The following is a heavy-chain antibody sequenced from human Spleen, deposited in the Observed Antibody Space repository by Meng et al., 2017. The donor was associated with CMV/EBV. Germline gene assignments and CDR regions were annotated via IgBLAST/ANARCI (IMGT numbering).Heavy chain of an antibody. V-gene: IGHV3-21*01. CDR1: GFSVSSNY. CDR2: ISTTSSYI. CDR3: ASGYRGYDLVPAV. Sequence: GESLKISCAASGFSVSSNYMIWVRQAPGKGLEWVSSISTTSSYIYHADSVKGRFTISRDNAKNSLYLQMNSLRAEDTAVYYCASGYRGYDLVPAVWGQGTTVTVSS. D-gene: IGHD5-12*01. J-gene: IGHJ6*02.